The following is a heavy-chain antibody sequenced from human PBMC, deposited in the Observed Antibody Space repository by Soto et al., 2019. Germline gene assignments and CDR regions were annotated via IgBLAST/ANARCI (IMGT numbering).Heavy chain of an antibody. CDR2: IITAFGTT. V-gene: IGHV1-69*01. D-gene: IGHD5-18*01. J-gene: IGHJ4*02. CDR3: TRSYGYTFGGSMDN. Sequence: QVQLVQSGPEVKKPGSSVNDSCTASGDTFNSYVITWVRQAPGQGLEWLGGIITAFGTTSYAQNFQDRLTITADEAATTDHRELSSLTSDDTAMYYCTRSYGYTFGGSMDNWGQGTLVTGSS. CDR1: GDTFNSYV.